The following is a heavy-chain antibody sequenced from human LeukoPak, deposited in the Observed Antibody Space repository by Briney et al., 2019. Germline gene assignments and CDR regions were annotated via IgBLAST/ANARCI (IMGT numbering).Heavy chain of an antibody. CDR3: ARAPYYYDSSGRDAFDI. D-gene: IGHD3-22*01. J-gene: IGHJ3*02. CDR2: IYYSGST. Sequence: LRLSCAASGFTFSDYYMSWIRQAPGKGLEWIGYIYYSGSTYYNPSLKSRVTISVDTSKNQFSLKLSSVTAADTAVYYCARAPYYYDSSGRDAFDIWGQGTMVTVSS. CDR1: GFTFSDYY. V-gene: IGHV4-31*02.